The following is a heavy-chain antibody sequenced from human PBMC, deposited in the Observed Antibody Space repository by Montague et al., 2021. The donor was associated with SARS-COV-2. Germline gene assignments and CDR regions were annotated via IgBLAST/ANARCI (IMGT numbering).Heavy chain of an antibody. CDR3: ARRYYDSSGYYSPWYFDL. V-gene: IGHV4-39*01. CDR2: VSSSGRT. CDR1: GDAISENTYK. Sequence: SETLSLTCTVSGDAISENTYKWGWIRQPPGKGLEFIASVSSSGRTHYNPSLKSRVTISVDTSENQFSLKLSSVTAADTAVYYCARRYYDSSGYYSPWYFDLWGRGTLVTVSS. D-gene: IGHD3-22*01. J-gene: IGHJ2*01.